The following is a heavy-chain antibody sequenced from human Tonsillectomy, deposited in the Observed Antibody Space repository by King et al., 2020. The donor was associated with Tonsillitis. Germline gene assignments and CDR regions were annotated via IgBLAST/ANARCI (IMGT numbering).Heavy chain of an antibody. CDR1: GFTFSRYT. V-gene: IGHV3-30*04. CDR3: ARDPGGNFDY. CDR2: ISYDGSNK. D-gene: IGHD2-15*01. J-gene: IGHJ4*02. Sequence: VQLVESGGGVVQPGRSLRLSCAASGFTFSRYTMHWVRQAPGKGLEWVAVISYDGSNKYYADSVKGRFTISRDNSKNTQYLQMNSLRGEDPAVYYCARDPGGNFDYWGQGILVTVSS.